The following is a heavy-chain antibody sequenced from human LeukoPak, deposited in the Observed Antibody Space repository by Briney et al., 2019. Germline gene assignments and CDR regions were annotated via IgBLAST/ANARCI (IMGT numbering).Heavy chain of an antibody. CDR1: GFTFSTYA. D-gene: IGHD3-10*01. CDR3: VKGCVVLWFGELLSVDY. V-gene: IGHV3-23*01. J-gene: IGHJ4*02. Sequence: GGSLRLSCAASGFTFSTYAMSWVRQAPGKGLEWVSAISGSGGSTYYADSVKGRLTISRDNSKNTLYLQMNNLRAEDTAVYYCVKGCVVLWFGELLSVDYWGQGTLVTVSS. CDR2: ISGSGGST.